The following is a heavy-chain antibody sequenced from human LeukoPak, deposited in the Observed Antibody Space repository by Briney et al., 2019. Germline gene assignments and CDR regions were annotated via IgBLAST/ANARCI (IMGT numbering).Heavy chain of an antibody. J-gene: IGHJ4*02. CDR2: ISYDGSIK. V-gene: IGHV3-30-3*01. CDR3: ARGPGYSSGWYVLSVDY. Sequence: GGSLRLSCAASGFTFSSYGLHWVRQAPGKGLEWVAVISYDGSIKYYADSVKGRLTTSRDNSKNMLYLQMNSLSAEDTAVYYCARGPGYSSGWYVLSVDYWGQGTLVTVSS. CDR1: GFTFSSYG. D-gene: IGHD6-19*01.